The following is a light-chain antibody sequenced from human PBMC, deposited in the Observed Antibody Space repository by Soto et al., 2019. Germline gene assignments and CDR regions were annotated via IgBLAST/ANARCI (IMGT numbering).Light chain of an antibody. CDR1: QSVLYSSNNKRY. V-gene: IGKV4-1*01. CDR3: QKYFTTPFT. Sequence: DIVMTQSPDSLAVSLGERATINCKYSQSVLYSSNNKRYLAWYQHKTGWPPKLLIFWASTRESGVPDRFSGSGSGTDFTLTISSLQAEDVAVYYCQKYFTTPFTFGPGTKVDIK. J-gene: IGKJ3*01. CDR2: WAS.